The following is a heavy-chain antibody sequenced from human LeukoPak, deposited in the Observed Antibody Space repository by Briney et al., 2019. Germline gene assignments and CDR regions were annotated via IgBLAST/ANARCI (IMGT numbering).Heavy chain of an antibody. CDR2: ISSSSSYI. Sequence: GGSLRLSCEASGFAFSNYGINWVRQAPGKGLEWVSSISSSSSYIYYADSVKGRFSISRDNAKNSLYLQMNSLRAEDTAVYYCARAYYYDSSGYYPIDHWGQGTLVTVSS. D-gene: IGHD3-22*01. CDR1: GFAFSNYG. V-gene: IGHV3-21*01. CDR3: ARAYYYDSSGYYPIDH. J-gene: IGHJ4*02.